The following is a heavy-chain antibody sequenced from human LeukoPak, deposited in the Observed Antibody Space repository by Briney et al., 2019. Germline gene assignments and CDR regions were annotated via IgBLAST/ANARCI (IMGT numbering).Heavy chain of an antibody. Sequence: PGGSLRLSCAASGFTFSSHWMSWVRQAPGKGLEWVANMKEDGTDKYYVDSVKGRFTISRDDAKTSLYLQMNSLRAEDTAVYYCAREIFMDVWGQGTTVTVSS. D-gene: IGHD3-3*01. CDR3: AREIFMDV. V-gene: IGHV3-7*05. J-gene: IGHJ6*02. CDR1: GFTFSSHW. CDR2: MKEDGTDK.